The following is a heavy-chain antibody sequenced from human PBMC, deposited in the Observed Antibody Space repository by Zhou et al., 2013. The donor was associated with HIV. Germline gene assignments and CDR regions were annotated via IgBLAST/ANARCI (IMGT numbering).Heavy chain of an antibody. CDR3: ARDQGELLWFGELFYYYGMDV. Sequence: QVQLVQSGAEVKKPGSSVKVSCKASGGTFSSYAISWVRQAPGQGLEWMGRIIPIFGTANYARKFQGRVTITADESTSTAYMELSSLRSEDTAVYYCARDQGELLWFGELFYYYGMDVWGQGTTVTVSS. CDR2: IIPIFGTA. J-gene: IGHJ6*02. D-gene: IGHD3-10*01. V-gene: IGHV1-69*13. CDR1: GGTFSSYA.